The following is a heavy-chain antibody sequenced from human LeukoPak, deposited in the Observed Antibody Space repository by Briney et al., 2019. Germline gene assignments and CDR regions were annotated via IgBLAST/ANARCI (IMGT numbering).Heavy chain of an antibody. D-gene: IGHD2-15*01. Sequence: PSETLSLTCTVSGGSVSSGSYHWSWIRQPPGKGLEWIGYIYYSGSTNYNPSLKSRVTISVDTSKNQFSLKLSSVTAADTAVYYCARGEVVPLTWFDPWGQGTLVTVSS. V-gene: IGHV4-61*01. CDR2: IYYSGST. CDR1: GGSVSSGSYH. J-gene: IGHJ5*02. CDR3: ARGEVVPLTWFDP.